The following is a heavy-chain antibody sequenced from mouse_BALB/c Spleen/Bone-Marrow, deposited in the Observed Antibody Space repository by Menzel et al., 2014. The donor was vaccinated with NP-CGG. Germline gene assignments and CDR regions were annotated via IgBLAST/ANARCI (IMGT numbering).Heavy chain of an antibody. V-gene: IGHV14-3*02. Sequence: DQLQQSGAELVKPGASVKLSCTASGFNIKDTYMHWVKQRPEQGLEWIGRIDPANGNTKYDPKFQGKATITADTSSNTAYLQLSILTPEDTAVYYCAYGSSYDYFDYWCQGSTLTVSS. CDR1: GFNIKDTY. D-gene: IGHD1-1*01. J-gene: IGHJ2*01. CDR2: IDPANGNT. CDR3: AYGSSYDYFDY.